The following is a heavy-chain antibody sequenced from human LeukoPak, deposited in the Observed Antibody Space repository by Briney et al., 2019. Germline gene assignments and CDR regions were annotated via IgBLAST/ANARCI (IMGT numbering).Heavy chain of an antibody. J-gene: IGHJ3*02. Sequence: GGSLRLSCAVSGFAFGSEAMSWVRQAPGKGLEWVSAISGSGGSTYYADSVKGRFTISRDNSKNTLYLQMNSLRAEDTAVYYCAKDRAALDAFDIWGQGTMVTVSS. CDR2: ISGSGGST. CDR1: GFAFGSEA. D-gene: IGHD3-10*01. V-gene: IGHV3-23*01. CDR3: AKDRAALDAFDI.